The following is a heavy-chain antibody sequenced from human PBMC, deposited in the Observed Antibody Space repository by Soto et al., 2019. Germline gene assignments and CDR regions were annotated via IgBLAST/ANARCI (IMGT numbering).Heavy chain of an antibody. D-gene: IGHD2-2*01. CDR1: GFTFSSYI. J-gene: IGHJ3*02. Sequence: EVQLVESGGGLVQPGGSLRLSCAASGFTFSSYIMNWVRQAPGKGLEWVSYISSSSSNIYYADSVKSRFTISRDNAKNSLYLQLNSMRDEVTAVSYCARGDCSSTSCFLWAFDIWGQGKMVTVSS. CDR3: ARGDCSSTSCFLWAFDI. V-gene: IGHV3-48*02. CDR2: ISSSSSNI.